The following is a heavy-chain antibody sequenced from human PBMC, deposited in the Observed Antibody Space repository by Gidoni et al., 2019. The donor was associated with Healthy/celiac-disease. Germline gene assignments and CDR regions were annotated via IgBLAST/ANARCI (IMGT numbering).Heavy chain of an antibody. CDR3: ARGLLGCSGGSCYGGFPSKYYFDY. V-gene: IGHV4-34*01. Sequence: QVQLQQWGAGLVKPSETLSLTCAVYGGSFSGYYWSWIRQPPGKGLEWIGEINHSGSTNYNPSLKSRVTISVDTSKNQFSLKLSSVTAADTAVYYCARGLLGCSGGSCYGGFPSKYYFDYWGQGTLVTVSS. CDR2: INHSGST. CDR1: GGSFSGYY. J-gene: IGHJ4*02. D-gene: IGHD2-15*01.